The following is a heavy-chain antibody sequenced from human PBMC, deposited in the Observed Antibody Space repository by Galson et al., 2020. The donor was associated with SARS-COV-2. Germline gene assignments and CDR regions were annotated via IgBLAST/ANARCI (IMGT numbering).Heavy chain of an antibody. CDR2: IWYDGTNT. Sequence: QLGESLKISCAASGFTFSSYGMHWVRQAPGKGLEWVAVIWYDGTNTYYADSVNGRFTISSDNSKNTLYLQMNSLSAEDTAVYYCARDHRRSGWLIDYWGQGALVTVSS. CDR1: GFTFSSYG. J-gene: IGHJ4*02. D-gene: IGHD6-19*01. V-gene: IGHV3-33*08. CDR3: ARDHRRSGWLIDY.